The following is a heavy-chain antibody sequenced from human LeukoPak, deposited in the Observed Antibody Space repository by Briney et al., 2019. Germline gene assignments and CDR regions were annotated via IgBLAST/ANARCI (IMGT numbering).Heavy chain of an antibody. J-gene: IGHJ6*02. CDR1: GRSISSGVYY. Sequence: PSETLSLTCTVSGRSISSGVYYWSWIRQHPGKGLEWIGYIYYSGSTYYNPSLKSRVTISVDTSKNQFSLKLSSVTAADTAVYYCARGHSSSWYQSNYYYYYGMDVWGQGTTVTVSS. D-gene: IGHD6-13*01. CDR2: IYYSGST. CDR3: ARGHSSSWYQSNYYYYYGMDV. V-gene: IGHV4-31*03.